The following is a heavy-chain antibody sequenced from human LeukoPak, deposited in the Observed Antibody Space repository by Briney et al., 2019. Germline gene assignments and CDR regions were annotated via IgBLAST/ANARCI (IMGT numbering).Heavy chain of an antibody. V-gene: IGHV3-21*05. CDR2: ISSSSRYI. Sequence: GGSLRLSCAASEFTFSSYNMSWVRQAPGKGLEWFSYISSSSRYIHYADSVKGRFTISRDNAKNSLYLQMNSLRAEDTAVYYCARTHYDSSGHDYWGQGTLVTVSS. CDR1: EFTFSSYN. D-gene: IGHD3-22*01. J-gene: IGHJ4*02. CDR3: ARTHYDSSGHDY.